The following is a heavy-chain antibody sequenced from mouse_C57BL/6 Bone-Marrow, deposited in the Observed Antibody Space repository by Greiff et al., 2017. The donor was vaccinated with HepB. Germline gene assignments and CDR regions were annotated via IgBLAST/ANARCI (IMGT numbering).Heavy chain of an antibody. CDR3: ARTRGDWYFDV. CDR1: GFSLTSYG. V-gene: IGHV2-2*01. CDR2: IWSGGST. Sequence: VMLVESGPGLVQPSQSLSITCTVSGFSLTSYGVHWVRQSPGKGLEWLGVIWSGGSTDYNAAFISRLSISKDNFKSQVFFKMNSLQADDTAIYYCARTRGDWYFDVWGTGTTVTVSS. J-gene: IGHJ1*03.